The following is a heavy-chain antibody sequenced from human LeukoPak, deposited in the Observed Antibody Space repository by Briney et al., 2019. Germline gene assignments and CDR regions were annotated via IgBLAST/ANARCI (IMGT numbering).Heavy chain of an antibody. CDR2: IKHDGSEK. Sequence: GGSLRLSCVVSGFTFSRYWMSWVRQAPGKGLEWVAHIKHDGSEKNYVDSVEGRFTISRDNAKNSLYLQMSGLRADDTAVYYCVREEALAGTYFDYWGQGTLVTVSS. CDR1: GFTFSRYW. V-gene: IGHV3-7*01. CDR3: VREEALAGTYFDY. J-gene: IGHJ4*02. D-gene: IGHD6-19*01.